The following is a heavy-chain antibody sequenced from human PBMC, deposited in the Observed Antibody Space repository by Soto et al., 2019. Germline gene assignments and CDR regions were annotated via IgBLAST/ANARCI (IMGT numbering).Heavy chain of an antibody. CDR3: AKGGRQWLVTSDFNY. Sequence: GGSLRLSCAASGFTFSSYAIHWVRQAPGKGLEWVAVISYDGSNKYYADSVKGRFTISRDSSKSTVSLEMTSLRAEDTAVYYCAKGGRQWLVTSDFNYWGQGALVTVSS. CDR2: ISYDGSNK. D-gene: IGHD6-19*01. J-gene: IGHJ4*02. V-gene: IGHV3-30-3*01. CDR1: GFTFSSYA.